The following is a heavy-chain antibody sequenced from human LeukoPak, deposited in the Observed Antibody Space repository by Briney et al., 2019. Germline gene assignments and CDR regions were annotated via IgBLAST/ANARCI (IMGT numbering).Heavy chain of an antibody. J-gene: IGHJ4*02. V-gene: IGHV3-23*01. CDR2: ISGSGGST. D-gene: IGHD3-22*01. CDR3: ARDGDYYDSSGYYHY. Sequence: GGSLTLPCAASGFTFSSYAMSWVRQAPGKGLEWVSGISGSGGSTYYADSVKGRFTISRDNSRNTLYVQMNSLRAEDTAVYYCARDGDYYDSSGYYHYWGQGTLVTVSS. CDR1: GFTFSSYA.